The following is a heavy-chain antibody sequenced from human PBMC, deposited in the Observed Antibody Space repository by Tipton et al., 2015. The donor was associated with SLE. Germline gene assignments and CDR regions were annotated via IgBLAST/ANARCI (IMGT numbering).Heavy chain of an antibody. Sequence: TLSLTCTVSGGSISSYYWSWIRQPPGKGLEWIGYIYHSGSTYYNPSLKSRVAISMDTSRIQFSLNLSSATAADTAVYYCARVYSGSYYKGFDIWGQGTMVTVSS. CDR2: IYHSGST. CDR1: GGSISSYY. CDR3: ARVYSGSYYKGFDI. J-gene: IGHJ3*02. D-gene: IGHD1-26*01. V-gene: IGHV4-4*09.